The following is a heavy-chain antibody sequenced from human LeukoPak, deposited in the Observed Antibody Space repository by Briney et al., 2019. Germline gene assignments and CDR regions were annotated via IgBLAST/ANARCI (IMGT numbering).Heavy chain of an antibody. Sequence: PGGSLRVSCEASGFSFSAAWMTWVRQALGKGLEWVATIKNDGSDKYYVDSVKGRFTLSRDNAKNSVYLQMNSLRVEDTAVYYCVNLGYSDGGQGTLVTVSS. CDR3: VNLGYSD. V-gene: IGHV3-7*01. J-gene: IGHJ4*02. CDR2: IKNDGSDK. D-gene: IGHD5-12*01. CDR1: GFSFSAAW.